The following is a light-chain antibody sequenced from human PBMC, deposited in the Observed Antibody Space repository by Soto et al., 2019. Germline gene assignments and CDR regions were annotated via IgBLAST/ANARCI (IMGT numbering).Light chain of an antibody. CDR3: SSYTTTTRL. J-gene: IGLJ3*02. V-gene: IGLV2-14*01. CDR1: SSDIGSNNY. CDR2: EVS. Sequence: QSALTQPASVSGSPGQSITISCTGTSSDIGSNNYVSWFQQRPGKAPTLIIYEVSNRPSGVSNHFSCSKSGNTASLTISGLLPEDEAEYYCSSYTTTTRLFGGGTKLTVL.